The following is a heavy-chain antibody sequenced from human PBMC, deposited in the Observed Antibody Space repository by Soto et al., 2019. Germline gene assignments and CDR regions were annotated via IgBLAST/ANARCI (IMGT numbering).Heavy chain of an antibody. V-gene: IGHV1-18*04. CDR3: ARGTSVDY. Sequence: QVQLVQSGSEVKRPGASVKVSCKASGYTFASYGISWVRQAPGQGLEWMGWISGLDGNTQYAQKFQVRVTLTTDTSTDTAYMELTSLRSDDTAVYYCARGTSVDYWGQGTLVTVSS. CDR2: ISGLDGNT. CDR1: GYTFASYG. J-gene: IGHJ4*02. D-gene: IGHD6-6*01.